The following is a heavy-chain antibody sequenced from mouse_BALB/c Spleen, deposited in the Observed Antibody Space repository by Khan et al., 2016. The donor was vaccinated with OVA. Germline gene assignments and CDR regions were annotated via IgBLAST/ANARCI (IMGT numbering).Heavy chain of an antibody. CDR3: TRDGNYAHWYFDV. Sequence: EVQLQESGGGLVKPGGSLKLSCAASGFPFSTYTMSWVRQTPEKRLEWVATISSGSTYTYYPDSVKGRFTISRDNAKNTLHLQMSSLKSEDTALYYCTRDGNYAHWYFDVWGAGTTGTVSS. CDR1: GFPFSTYT. CDR2: ISSGSTYT. V-gene: IGHV5-6-4*01. J-gene: IGHJ1*01. D-gene: IGHD2-1*01.